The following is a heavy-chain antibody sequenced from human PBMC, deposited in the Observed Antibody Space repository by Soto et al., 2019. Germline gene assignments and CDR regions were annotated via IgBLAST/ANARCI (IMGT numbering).Heavy chain of an antibody. CDR3: AKDIGIAVAGTLDP. J-gene: IGHJ5*02. Sequence: QVQLVESGGGVVQPGRSLRLSCAASGFTFSSYGMHWVRQAPGKGLEWVAVISYDGSNKYYADSVKGRFTISRDNSKNTLDLQMNSLRAEDTAVYYCAKDIGIAVAGTLDPWGQGTLVTVSS. V-gene: IGHV3-30*18. D-gene: IGHD6-19*01. CDR1: GFTFSSYG. CDR2: ISYDGSNK.